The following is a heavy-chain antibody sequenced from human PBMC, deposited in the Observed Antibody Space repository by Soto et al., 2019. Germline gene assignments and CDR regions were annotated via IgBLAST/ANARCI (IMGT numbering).Heavy chain of an antibody. CDR2: ISWNSGSI. D-gene: IGHD2-2*01. Sequence: SLSLSCAASGFTFDDYAMHWVRQAPGKGLEWVSGISWNSGSIGYADSVKGRFTISRDNAKNSLYLQMNSLRAEDTALYYCAKDKRRNIVVVPAAIPGLGDVWGKGTTVTVSS. CDR1: GFTFDDYA. CDR3: AKDKRRNIVVVPAAIPGLGDV. V-gene: IGHV3-9*01. J-gene: IGHJ6*04.